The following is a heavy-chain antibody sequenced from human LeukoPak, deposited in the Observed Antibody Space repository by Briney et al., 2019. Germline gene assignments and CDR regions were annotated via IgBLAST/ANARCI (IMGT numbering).Heavy chain of an antibody. CDR1: GASISSGSYY. V-gene: IGHV4-61*02. Sequence: PSETLSLTCTVSGASISSGSYYWSWIRQPAGKGLEWIGRIYTSGRTNYNPSLKSRVTISVDTSKNQFSLKLSSVTAADTAVYYCAGGWTNLWVFDYWGQGTLVTVSS. J-gene: IGHJ4*01. D-gene: IGHD6-19*01. CDR3: AGGWTNLWVFDY. CDR2: IYTSGRT.